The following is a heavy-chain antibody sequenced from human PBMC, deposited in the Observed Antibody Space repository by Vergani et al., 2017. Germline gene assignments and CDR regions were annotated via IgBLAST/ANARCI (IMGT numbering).Heavy chain of an antibody. CDR2: INPSGGHT. V-gene: IGHV1-46*03. J-gene: IGHJ4*02. Sequence: QVQVVQSGAEVKKSGASVKVSCKTSGYTFSNYYMPWVRQAPGQGLGWMGIINPSGGHTNYAQKFQARVTMTRDTSTSTVYMELSSLRSEDTAIYYCARGDYGILTGYRYWGQGTLVTVSA. CDR3: ARGDYGILTGYRY. D-gene: IGHD3-9*01. CDR1: GYTFSNYY.